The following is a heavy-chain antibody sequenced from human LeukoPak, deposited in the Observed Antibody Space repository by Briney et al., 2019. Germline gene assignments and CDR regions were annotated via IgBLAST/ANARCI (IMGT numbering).Heavy chain of an antibody. CDR1: GFTFSYAW. CDR3: FRHLVVPGAGADY. CDR2: IKNKADDGTT. Sequence: GGSLRLSCAASGFTFSYAWMSWVRQAPGKGLEWVGRIKNKADDGTTDYAAPVKGRFTISRDVSKNTLYLQMDSLKTEDTAVYYCFRHLVVPGAGADYWGQGTLVTVSS. V-gene: IGHV3-15*01. J-gene: IGHJ4*02. D-gene: IGHD2-15*01.